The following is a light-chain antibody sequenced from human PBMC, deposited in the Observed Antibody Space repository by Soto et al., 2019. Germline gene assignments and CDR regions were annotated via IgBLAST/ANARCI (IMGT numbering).Light chain of an antibody. V-gene: IGLV1-44*01. Sequence: SVLTQPPSASGTPGQRITISCSGSSSNIGDNPVNWYQQLPGAAPKLLIYINDQRPSGVPDRFSGSKSGTSASLAISGLQPEDEADYYCAAWDDSLNALFGNGTKVTVL. CDR2: IND. CDR1: SSNIGDNP. J-gene: IGLJ1*01. CDR3: AAWDDSLNAL.